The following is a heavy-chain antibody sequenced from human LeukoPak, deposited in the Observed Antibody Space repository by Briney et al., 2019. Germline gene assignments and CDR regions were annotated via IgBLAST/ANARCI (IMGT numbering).Heavy chain of an antibody. CDR3: ARACSGGSCYLDY. Sequence: SETLSLTCAVYGGSFSGYYWSWIRQPPGKGLEWIGEINHSGSTNYNPSLKSRVTISVDTSKNQFSLKLSSVTAADTAVYYCARACSGGSCYLDYWGQGTLVTVSP. CDR2: INHSGST. J-gene: IGHJ4*02. V-gene: IGHV4-34*01. D-gene: IGHD2-15*01. CDR1: GGSFSGYY.